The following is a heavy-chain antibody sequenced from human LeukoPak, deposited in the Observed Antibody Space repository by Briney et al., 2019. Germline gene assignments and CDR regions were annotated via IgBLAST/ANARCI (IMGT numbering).Heavy chain of an antibody. CDR2: IIPIFGTA. J-gene: IGHJ5*02. D-gene: IGHD6-13*01. CDR1: GGTFSSYA. CDR3: AREAEVEFRNWFNP. Sequence: ASVKVSCKASGGTFSSYAISWVRQAPGQGLEWMGGIIPIFGTANYAQKFQGRVTITADESTSTAYMELSSLRSEDTAVYYCAREAEVEFRNWFNPWGQGTLVTVSS. V-gene: IGHV1-69*01.